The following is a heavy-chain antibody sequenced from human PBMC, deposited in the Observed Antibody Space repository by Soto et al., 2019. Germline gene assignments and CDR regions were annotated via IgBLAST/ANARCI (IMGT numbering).Heavy chain of an antibody. J-gene: IGHJ4*02. V-gene: IGHV4-4*02. Sequence: SETLSLTCAVSGGSISSSNWWSWVRQPPGKGLEWIGEIYHSGSTNYNPSLKSRVTILVDKSKNQFSLKLSSVTAADTAVYYCASIKGDDFWSGPYFDYWGQGTLVTVSS. CDR3: ASIKGDDFWSGPYFDY. D-gene: IGHD3-3*01. CDR1: GGSISSSNW. CDR2: IYHSGST.